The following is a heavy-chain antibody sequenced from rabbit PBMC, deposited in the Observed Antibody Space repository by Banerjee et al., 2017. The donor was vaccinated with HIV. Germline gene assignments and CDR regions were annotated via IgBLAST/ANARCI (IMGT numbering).Heavy chain of an antibody. D-gene: IGHD2-1*01. V-gene: IGHV1S40*01. J-gene: IGHJ4*01. CDR3: ARGGGTAGGDGTYFNL. CDR2: MSGGSSGST. CDR1: GIDFSNGYY. Sequence: QSLEESGGDLVKPGASLTLTCTASGIDFSNGYYMCWVRQAPGKGLEWIACMSGGSSGSTYYASWARGRFTISKTSSTTVTLQMTSLTAADTATYFCARGGGTAGGDGTYFNLWGPGTLVTVS.